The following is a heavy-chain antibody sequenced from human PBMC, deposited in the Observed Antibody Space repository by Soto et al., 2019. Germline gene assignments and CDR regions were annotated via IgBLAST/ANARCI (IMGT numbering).Heavy chain of an antibody. CDR1: GGTFSSYA. CDR2: IIPIFGTA. CDR3: ARDAPPTVTTGFGVYYYGMDV. V-gene: IGHV1-69*13. Sequence: ASVKVSCKASGGTFSSYAISWVRQAPGQGLEWMGGIIPIFGTANYAQKFQGRVTITADESTSTAYMELSSLRSEDTAVYYCARDAPPTVTTGFGVYYYGMDVWGQGTTVTVSS. J-gene: IGHJ6*02. D-gene: IGHD4-4*01.